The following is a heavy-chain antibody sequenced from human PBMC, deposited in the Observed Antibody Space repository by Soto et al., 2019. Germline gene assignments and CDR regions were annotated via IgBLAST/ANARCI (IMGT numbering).Heavy chain of an antibody. V-gene: IGHV1-18*01. J-gene: IGHJ5*02. Sequence: QVQLVQSGAEVKKPGASVKVSCKASGYTFTSYGISWVRQAPGQGLEWMGWISAYNGSTNYAQKIQGRETMTTDTSSSTVYRELRGLRSDDTAVYYSARASGSSYWFDPWGQGTLVTVSS. CDR1: GYTFTSYG. D-gene: IGHD1-26*01. CDR3: ARASGSSYWFDP. CDR2: ISAYNGST.